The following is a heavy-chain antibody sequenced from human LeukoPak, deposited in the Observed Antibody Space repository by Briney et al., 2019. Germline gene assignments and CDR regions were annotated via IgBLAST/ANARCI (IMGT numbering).Heavy chain of an antibody. CDR3: AKIFGSGSYNTPPAGY. J-gene: IGHJ4*02. D-gene: IGHD3-10*01. Sequence: PGGSLRLSCAASGFTFGSSAMSWVRQAPGKELEWVSAISASGYATYYADSVKGRFTISRDNSKNTLFLQMNGLRAEDTAVFYCAKIFGSGSYNTPPAGYWGQGTLVTVSS. V-gene: IGHV3-23*01. CDR2: ISASGYAT. CDR1: GFTFGSSA.